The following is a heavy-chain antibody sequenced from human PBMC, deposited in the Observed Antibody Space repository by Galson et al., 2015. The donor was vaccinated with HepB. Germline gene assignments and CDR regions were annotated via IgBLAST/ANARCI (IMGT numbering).Heavy chain of an antibody. D-gene: IGHD4-17*01. J-gene: IGHJ4*02. CDR2: SRNKPNSYST. CDR3: ARAGGDYRRLDN. Sequence: SLRLSCAVSGFTFSDHYMDWVRQAPGKGLEWVGRSRNKPNSYSTEYAASVKGRFTVSRDDSQNSFYLHMNSLKIEDTAVYYCARAGGDYRRLDNWGQGSLVTVSS. V-gene: IGHV3-72*01. CDR1: GFTFSDHY.